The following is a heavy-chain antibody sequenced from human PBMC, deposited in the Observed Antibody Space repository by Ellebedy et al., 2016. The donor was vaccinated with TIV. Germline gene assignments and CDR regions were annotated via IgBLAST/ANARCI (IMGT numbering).Heavy chain of an antibody. CDR1: GDSISRYF. J-gene: IGHJ6*03. Sequence: SETLSLXXTVSGDSISRYFWSWIRQPAGKALEWIGRIYTSGSTNYNPSLKSRVTMSVDTSKNQFSLKLSSVTAADTAVYYCARDKWFGELLWSGYYMDVWGKGTTVTVSS. CDR3: ARDKWFGELLWSGYYMDV. CDR2: IYTSGST. D-gene: IGHD3-10*01. V-gene: IGHV4-4*07.